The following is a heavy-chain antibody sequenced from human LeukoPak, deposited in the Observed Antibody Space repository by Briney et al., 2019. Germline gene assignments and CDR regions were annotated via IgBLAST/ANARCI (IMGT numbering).Heavy chain of an antibody. CDR2: ISSSSSTI. CDR1: GFTFSRYN. J-gene: IGHJ4*02. Sequence: GGSLRLSCAASGFTFSRYNMNWVRQAPGKGLEWVSSISSSSSTIYYADSVKGRFTISRDNAKNSLYLQMNSLRAEDTAVYYCARETTVVEFDYWGQGTLVTVSS. CDR3: ARETTVVEFDY. V-gene: IGHV3-48*01. D-gene: IGHD4-23*01.